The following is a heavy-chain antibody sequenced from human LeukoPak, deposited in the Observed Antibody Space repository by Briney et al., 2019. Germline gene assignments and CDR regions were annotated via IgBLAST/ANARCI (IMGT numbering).Heavy chain of an antibody. CDR1: GGSISSYY. J-gene: IGHJ5*02. Sequence: SETLSLTCTVSGGSISSYYWSWIRQPPGKGLEWIGYIYYSGSTNYNPSLKSRVTISVDTSKNQFSLKLSSVTAADTAVYYCARGRRIGGNWFDPWGQGTLVTVSS. D-gene: IGHD3-10*01. CDR2: IYYSGST. CDR3: ARGRRIGGNWFDP. V-gene: IGHV4-59*12.